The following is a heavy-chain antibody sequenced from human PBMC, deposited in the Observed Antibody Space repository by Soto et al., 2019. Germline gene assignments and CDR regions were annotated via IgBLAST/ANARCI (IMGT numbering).Heavy chain of an antibody. V-gene: IGHV2-70*04. J-gene: IGHJ4*02. CDR3: ARMRSDYDSSGLDY. CDR1: GFSLSTSGMR. CDR2: IDWDEDR. D-gene: IGHD3-22*01. Sequence: SGPTLVNPTETLTLTCTFSGFSLSTSGMRVSWIRQAPGKALEWLARIDWDEDRFYSTSLKTRLTISKDTSKNQVVLTMTKMDPVDTATYYCARMRSDYDSSGLDYWGQGILVTVSS.